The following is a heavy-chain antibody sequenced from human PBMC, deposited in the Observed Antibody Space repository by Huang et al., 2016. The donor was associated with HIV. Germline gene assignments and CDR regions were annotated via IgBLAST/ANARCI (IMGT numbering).Heavy chain of an antibody. CDR2: ISSSSSYI. J-gene: IGHJ4*02. CDR1: GFTFSSYG. CDR3: ARAVPTPNRFGVGGFDY. V-gene: IGHV3-21*01. Sequence: EVQLVESGGGLVKPGGSLRLSCAASGFTFSSYGMNWVRQAPGKGLERVSSISSSSSYIYYADSVKGRFTISRDNAKNSLYLQMNSLRAEDTAVYYCARAVPTPNRFGVGGFDYWGQGTLVTVSS. D-gene: IGHD3-3*01.